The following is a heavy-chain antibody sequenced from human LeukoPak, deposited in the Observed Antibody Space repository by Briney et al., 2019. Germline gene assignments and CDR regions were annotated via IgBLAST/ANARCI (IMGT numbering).Heavy chain of an antibody. CDR3: AKADGYSGYESFDY. CDR1: GFTFSSYA. J-gene: IGHJ4*02. V-gene: IGHV3-23*01. Sequence: PGGSLRLSCAASGFTFSSYAMSWVRQAPGKGLEWVSAISGSGGSTYYADSVKGRFTISRDNSKNTLYLQMNSLGAEDTAVYYCAKADGYSGYESFDYWGQGTLVTVSS. D-gene: IGHD5-12*01. CDR2: ISGSGGST.